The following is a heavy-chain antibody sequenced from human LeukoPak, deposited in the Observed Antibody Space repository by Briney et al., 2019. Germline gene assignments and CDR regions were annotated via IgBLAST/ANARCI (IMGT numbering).Heavy chain of an antibody. CDR1: GGSISSGSYY. V-gene: IGHV4-61*02. Sequence: PSQTLSLTCTVSGGSISSGSYYWSWIRQPAGKGLEWIGRIYTSGSTNYNPSLKSRVTISVDTSKNQFSLKLSSVTAADTAVYYCARGRGRYCSSTSCYRPWPYYYYYYMDVWGKGTTVTVSS. D-gene: IGHD2-2*02. J-gene: IGHJ6*03. CDR2: IYTSGST. CDR3: ARGRGRYCSSTSCYRPWPYYYYYYMDV.